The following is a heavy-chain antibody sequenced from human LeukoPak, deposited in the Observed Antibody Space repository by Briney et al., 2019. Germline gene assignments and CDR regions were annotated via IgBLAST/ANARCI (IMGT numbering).Heavy chain of an antibody. D-gene: IGHD3-10*01. Sequence: SETLSLTCTVSGGPTLNYYWSWIRQPPGGGLEWIGYVYSSKNTNYNPSLKSRVTISVDTSKTQISLKLTSVTAADTAVYYCTRGTTLVRGVLRAYYYYCMDVWGKGTTVTVSS. J-gene: IGHJ6*03. V-gene: IGHV4-59*01. CDR1: GGPTLNYY. CDR2: VYSSKNT. CDR3: TRGTTLVRGVLRAYYYYCMDV.